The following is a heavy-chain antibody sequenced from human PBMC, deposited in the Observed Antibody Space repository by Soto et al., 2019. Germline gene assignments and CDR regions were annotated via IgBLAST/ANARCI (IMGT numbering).Heavy chain of an antibody. J-gene: IGHJ6*02. CDR2: INHSGST. CDR1: GWSFSGYY. V-gene: IGHV4-34*01. CDR3: ARVSGIYYYGMDV. Sequence: PSETLSLTSPGYGWSFSGYYWSWIRQPPGKGLEWIGEINHSGSTNYNPSLKSRVTISVDTSKNQFSLKLSSVTAADTAVYYCARVSGIYYYGMDVWGQGTTVS. D-gene: IGHD3-10*01.